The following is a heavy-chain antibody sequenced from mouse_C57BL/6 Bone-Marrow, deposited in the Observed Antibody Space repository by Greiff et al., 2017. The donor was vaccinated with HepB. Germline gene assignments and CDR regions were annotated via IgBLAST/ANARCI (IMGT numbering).Heavy chain of an antibody. Sequence: QVHVKQSGAELVRPGTSVKMSCKASGYTFTNYWIGWAKQRPGHGLEWIGDIYPGGGYTNYNEKFKGKATLTADKSSSTAYMQFSSLTSEDSAIYYCARGILLLRGYFDVWGTGTTVTVSS. CDR1: GYTFTNYW. V-gene: IGHV1-63*01. CDR3: ARGILLLRGYFDV. D-gene: IGHD1-1*01. J-gene: IGHJ1*03. CDR2: IYPGGGYT.